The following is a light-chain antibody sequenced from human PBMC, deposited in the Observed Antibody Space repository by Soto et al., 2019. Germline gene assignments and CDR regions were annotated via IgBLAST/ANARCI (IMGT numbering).Light chain of an antibody. CDR2: NNN. CDR3: AAWDDSLNGVL. Sequence: QSVLTQPPSASGTPGQRVTISCSGSSSNIGSNPVHWYQQVPGTAPKLLIHNNNQRPSGVPARFSGSKSGTSASLAISGLQSEDEADYYCAAWDDSLNGVLFDGGTKLTVL. J-gene: IGLJ2*01. CDR1: SSNIGSNP. V-gene: IGLV1-44*01.